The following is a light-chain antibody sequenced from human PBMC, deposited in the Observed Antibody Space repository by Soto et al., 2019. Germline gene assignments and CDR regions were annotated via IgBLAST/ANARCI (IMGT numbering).Light chain of an antibody. CDR3: QQRNSYPTT. J-gene: IGKJ1*01. CDR2: AAS. CDR1: QGVSSF. Sequence: FTESPPTLSESVGDSATVTCRASQGVSSFLAWYQQKPGKAPKLLIYAASNLQSGVPSRFSGSGSGTDFTLTISSLEPEDFAAYYCQQRNSYPTTFGQGTRVEIK. V-gene: IGKV1-9*01.